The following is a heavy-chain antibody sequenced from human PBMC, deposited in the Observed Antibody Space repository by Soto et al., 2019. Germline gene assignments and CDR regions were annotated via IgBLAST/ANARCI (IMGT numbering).Heavy chain of an antibody. D-gene: IGHD3-10*01. CDR1: GGSISSYY. CDR3: ARRYGSAFDI. V-gene: IGHV4-59*08. Sequence: PSATLSLTCTVSGGSISSYYWSWIRQPPGKGLEWIGYIYHSGSTNYNPSLKSRVTISVDTSKNQFSLKLSSVTAADTAVYYCARRYGSAFDIWGQGTMVTVS. J-gene: IGHJ3*02. CDR2: IYHSGST.